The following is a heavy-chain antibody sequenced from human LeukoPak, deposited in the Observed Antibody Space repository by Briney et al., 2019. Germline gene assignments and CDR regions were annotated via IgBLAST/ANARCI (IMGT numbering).Heavy chain of an antibody. J-gene: IGHJ5*02. D-gene: IGHD6-13*01. CDR3: ARQLVPARSNWFDP. V-gene: IGHV4-38-2*01. CDR1: GYSISSGYY. CDR2: IYHSGST. Sequence: SETLSLTRAVSGYSISSGYYWGWIRPPPGKGLEWIGSIYHSGSTYYNPSLKSRVTISVDTSKNQFSLKLSSVTAADTAVYYCARQLVPARSNWFDPWGQGTLVTVSS.